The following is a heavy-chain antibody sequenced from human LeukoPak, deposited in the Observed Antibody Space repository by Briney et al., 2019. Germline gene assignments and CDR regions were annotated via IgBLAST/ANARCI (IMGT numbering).Heavy chain of an antibody. CDR1: GYTFTSYD. J-gene: IGHJ5*02. V-gene: IGHV1-8*01. Sequence: ASVKVSCKASGYTFTSYDIYWVRQATGQGLQWMGWMNPNSGNTGYAEKFQGRVTMTRNTSISTAYMELSSLRSEDTAVYYCARGSRDGYPNWFDPWGQGTLVTVSS. CDR3: ARGSRDGYPNWFDP. D-gene: IGHD5-24*01. CDR2: MNPNSGNT.